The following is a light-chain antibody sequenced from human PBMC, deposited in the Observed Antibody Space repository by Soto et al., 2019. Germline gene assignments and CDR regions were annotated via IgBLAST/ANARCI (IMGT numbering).Light chain of an antibody. CDR3: SSYTSSSTWV. CDR1: SSDVVGYNY. J-gene: IGLJ3*02. Sequence: QSVLTQPASVSGSPGQSITISCTGTSSDVVGYNYVSWYQQHPGKAPKLMIYEVSNRPSGVSNRFSGSKSGNTASLTISGLQAEDEADYYCSSYTSSSTWVFGGGTKLTVL. CDR2: EVS. V-gene: IGLV2-14*01.